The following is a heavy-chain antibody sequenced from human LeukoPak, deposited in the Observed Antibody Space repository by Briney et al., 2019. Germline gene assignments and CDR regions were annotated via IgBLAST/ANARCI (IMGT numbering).Heavy chain of an antibody. V-gene: IGHV3-11*04. D-gene: IGHD3-3*01. CDR3: ARVFRPSLTVFIIRGAFDI. CDR1: GFTFSSYW. CDR2: ISSSGTI. J-gene: IGHJ3*02. Sequence: GGSLRLSCAASGFTFSSYWMSWIRQAPGKGLEWASYISSSGTIYYADSVKGRFTISRDNAKNSLYLQMNSLRAEDTAVYYCARVFRPSLTVFIIRGAFDIWGQGTMVTVSS.